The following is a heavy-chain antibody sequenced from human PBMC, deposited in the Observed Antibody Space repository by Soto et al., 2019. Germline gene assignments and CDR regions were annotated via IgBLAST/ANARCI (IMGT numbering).Heavy chain of an antibody. V-gene: IGHV3-30*18. J-gene: IGHJ5*02. CDR2: ISYDGSKN. D-gene: IGHD3-22*01. CDR1: GFTFSNYA. CDR3: ENFSHDNSGTTLGFDP. Sequence: QVQLVESGGGVVQPGRSLRLSCAASGFTFSNYAMHWVRQAPGKGLEWVAVISYDGSKNYYAASVKGLFTISRDNSKNTLYLQLNSLRTADTSVYYCENFSHDNSGTTLGFDPWGQGTLVIVSA.